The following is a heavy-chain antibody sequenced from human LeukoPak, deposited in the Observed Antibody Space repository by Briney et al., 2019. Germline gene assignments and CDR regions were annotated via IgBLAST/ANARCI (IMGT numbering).Heavy chain of an antibody. D-gene: IGHD1/OR15-1a*01. CDR2: IYYSGST. J-gene: IGHJ4*02. V-gene: IGHV4-61*08. CDR1: GGSVSSGGYY. CDR3: ARDNGPEEQNYYFDY. Sequence: KSSETLSLTCTVSGGSVSSGGYYWSWIRQPPGKGLEWIGYIYYSGSTNYNPSLKSRVTISVDTSKNQFSLKLSSVTAADTAVYYCARDNGPEEQNYYFDYWGQGTLVTVSS.